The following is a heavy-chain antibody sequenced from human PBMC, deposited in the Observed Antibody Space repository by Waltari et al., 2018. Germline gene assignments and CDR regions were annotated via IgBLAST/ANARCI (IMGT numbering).Heavy chain of an antibody. CDR3: IKETNAGGLDY. CDR2: IYGNGGRL. Sequence: EVYLVESGGGLVKPGGSLRLPCVDSGLTSIDYGMHWIRQPPGKGLEWVSGIYGNGGRLDYLDSVRGRFTISRDDAKNSLYLQMNSLRVEDTALYFCIKETNAGGLDYWGQGTLVTVSS. D-gene: IGHD1-7*01. J-gene: IGHJ4*02. CDR1: GLTSIDYG. V-gene: IGHV3-9*02.